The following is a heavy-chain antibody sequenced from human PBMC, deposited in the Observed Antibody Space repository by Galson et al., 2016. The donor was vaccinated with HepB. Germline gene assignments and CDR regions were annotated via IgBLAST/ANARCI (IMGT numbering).Heavy chain of an antibody. Sequence: ETLSLTCTVSGGSINSDYWSWIRQPPGKGLEWIGCIHSSGSTKYDPSLKGRVTISIDTSKSEFSLRPRSVTAADTAVYYCARLRGYNRAWWRIDHWGRGTLASVSS. V-gene: IGHV4-4*09. CDR2: IHSSGST. J-gene: IGHJ5*02. CDR1: GGSINSDY. D-gene: IGHD6-19*01. CDR3: ARLRGYNRAWWRIDH.